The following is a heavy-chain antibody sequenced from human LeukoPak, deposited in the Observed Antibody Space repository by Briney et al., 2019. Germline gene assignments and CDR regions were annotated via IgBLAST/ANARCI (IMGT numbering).Heavy chain of an antibody. CDR1: GGTFSSYA. V-gene: IGHV1-69*13. CDR2: IIPIFGTA. J-gene: IGHJ4*02. Sequence: GASVKVFCKASGGTFSSYAISWVRQAPGQGLEWMGGIIPIFGTANYAQKFQGRVTITADESTSTAYMELSSLRSEDTAVYYCARGPREQLLDYWGQGTLVTVSS. D-gene: IGHD6-13*01. CDR3: ARGPREQLLDY.